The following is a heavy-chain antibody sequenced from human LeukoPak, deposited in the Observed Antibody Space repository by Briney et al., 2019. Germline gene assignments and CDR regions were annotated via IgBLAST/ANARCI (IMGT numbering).Heavy chain of an antibody. CDR3: ARTPRWEQWLPIFDY. Sequence: PGGSLRLSCAASGFTFSSYAMHWVRQAPGKGLEWVAVISYDGSNKYYADSVKGRFTISRDNSKNTLYLQMNSLRAEDTAVYYCARTPRWEQWLPIFDYWGQGTLVTVSS. CDR1: GFTFSSYA. J-gene: IGHJ4*02. D-gene: IGHD6-19*01. CDR2: ISYDGSNK. V-gene: IGHV3-30-3*01.